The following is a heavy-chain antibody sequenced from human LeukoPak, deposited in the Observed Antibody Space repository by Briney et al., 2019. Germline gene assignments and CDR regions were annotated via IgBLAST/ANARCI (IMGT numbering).Heavy chain of an antibody. CDR3: AKGDYGDYDAQNYFYYGMDV. Sequence: PGRSLRLSCAASGFTFDDYAMHWARQAPGKGLEWVSGISWNSGSIGYADPVKGRFTISRDNAKNSLYLQMNSLRAEDTALYYYAKGDYGDYDAQNYFYYGMDVWGQGTTVTVSS. D-gene: IGHD4-17*01. CDR2: ISWNSGSI. V-gene: IGHV3-9*01. J-gene: IGHJ6*02. CDR1: GFTFDDYA.